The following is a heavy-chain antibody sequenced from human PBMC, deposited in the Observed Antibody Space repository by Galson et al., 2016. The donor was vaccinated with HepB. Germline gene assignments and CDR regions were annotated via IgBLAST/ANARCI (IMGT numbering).Heavy chain of an antibody. CDR2: INWSSDDI. CDR1: GFTFDDYA. V-gene: IGHV3-9*01. CDR3: AKDDGSRGGAISGINS. Sequence: SLRLSCAASGFTFDDYAMHWVRQAPGRGLQWVSGINWSSDDIAYADSVKGRFTISRDNARDSLYLQMNSLRVEDTALYYCAKDDGSRGGAISGINSWGQGTLVTVSS. D-gene: IGHD2-15*01. J-gene: IGHJ4*02.